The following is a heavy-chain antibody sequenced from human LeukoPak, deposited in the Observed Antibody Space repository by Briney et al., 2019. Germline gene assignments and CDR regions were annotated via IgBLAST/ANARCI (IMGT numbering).Heavy chain of an antibody. CDR3: ARLPGDYDAFDI. V-gene: IGHV4-34*01. Sequence: SETLSLTCAVYGGSFSGYYWSWIRQPPGKGLEWIGEINHSGSTNYNPSLKSRVTISVDTSKNQFSLKLSSVTAADTAVYYCARLPGDYDAFDIWGQGTMVTVSS. J-gene: IGHJ3*02. CDR2: INHSGST. CDR1: GGSFSGYY. D-gene: IGHD4-17*01.